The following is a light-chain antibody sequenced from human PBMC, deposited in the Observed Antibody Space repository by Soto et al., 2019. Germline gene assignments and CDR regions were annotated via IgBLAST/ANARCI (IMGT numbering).Light chain of an antibody. J-gene: IGKJ1*01. CDR2: GAS. Sequence: EIVLTQSPGTLSLSPGERATLSCRASQSVSSSSLAWYQQKPGQAPRLLIFGASSRATGIPDRFSGSGSGTEFTLTISSLQPDDFATYYCQQYNSYWTFGQGTKVDIK. V-gene: IGKV3-20*01. CDR1: QSVSSSS. CDR3: QQYNSYWT.